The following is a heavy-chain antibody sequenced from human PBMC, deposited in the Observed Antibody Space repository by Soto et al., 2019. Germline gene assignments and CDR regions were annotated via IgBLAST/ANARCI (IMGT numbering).Heavy chain of an antibody. D-gene: IGHD2-8*01. CDR3: AKNGQPPYYYYGLDV. Sequence: QGHLVQSGAEVKKPGTSVKVSCKASGYTFTRYGISWMRQAPGQGLEWMGWISGYNGDTNYAQNLQGRVTMTIDTSTSTAYMELRSLTSDDTAVYYCAKNGQPPYYYYGLDVWGQGTTVTVSS. CDR2: ISGYNGDT. V-gene: IGHV1-18*01. CDR1: GYTFTRYG. J-gene: IGHJ6*02.